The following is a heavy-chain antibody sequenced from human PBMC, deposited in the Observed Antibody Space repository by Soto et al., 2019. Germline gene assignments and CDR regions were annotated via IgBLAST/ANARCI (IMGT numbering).Heavy chain of an antibody. V-gene: IGHV3-30*09. CDR2: ISYHGSQA. CDR1: GFPLSSYV. D-gene: IGHD3-16*02. J-gene: IGHJ6*02. Sequence: QGQLAGSGGGVVQPGMSLRLSCVASGFPLSSYVMNWVRQAPGKGLEWVAVISYHGSQAEYADSAKGRFVISRDNSKDTVQLQMNSLRDEVTGLYYCASKIGYHCYYGMDVWGQGTTVTVSS. CDR3: ASKIGYHCYYGMDV.